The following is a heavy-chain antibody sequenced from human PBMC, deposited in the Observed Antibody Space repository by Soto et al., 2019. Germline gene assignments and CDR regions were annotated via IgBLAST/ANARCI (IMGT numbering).Heavy chain of an antibody. D-gene: IGHD4-17*01. J-gene: IGHJ4*02. Sequence: QVQLVQSGAEVKEPGASVKVSCKTPGYSFTGYSIHWVRQAPGQGLEWMGWVYGNSGDTRYSQRFQGRVTMTRDTSTSTAYMELSRLTSDDTVVFYCARGRWGTGDYGGLIDNWGQGTLVTVSS. CDR1: GYSFTGYS. CDR3: ARGRWGTGDYGGLIDN. CDR2: VYGNSGDT. V-gene: IGHV1-2*02.